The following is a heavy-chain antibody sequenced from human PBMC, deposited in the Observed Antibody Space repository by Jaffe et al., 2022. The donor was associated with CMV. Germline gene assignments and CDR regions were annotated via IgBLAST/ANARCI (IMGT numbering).Heavy chain of an antibody. CDR1: AASISSYY. D-gene: IGHD3-9*01. CDR2: ISYSGST. V-gene: IGHV4-59*01. CDR3: ARCLYDILSGHIYDMDV. J-gene: IGHJ6*02. Sequence: QVQLQESGPGLVKPSETLSLTCAVSAASISSYYWSWIRQPPGKGLEWIGYISYSGSTNYNPSLKSRVTISGDTSKNHFSLKLSSVTAADTAVYYCARCLYDILSGHIYDMDVWGQGTTVIVSS.